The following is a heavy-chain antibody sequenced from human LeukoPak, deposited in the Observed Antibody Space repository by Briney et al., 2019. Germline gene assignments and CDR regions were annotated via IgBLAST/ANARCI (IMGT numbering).Heavy chain of an antibody. Sequence: TGGSLRLSCAASGFTVSSNYMSWVRQAPGKGLEWVSVIYSGGSTYYADSMKGRFTISRDNSKNTLYLQMNSLRAEDTAVYYCAREAIWFGGLIDYWGQGTLVTVSS. D-gene: IGHD3-10*01. CDR3: AREAIWFGGLIDY. CDR1: GFTVSSNY. J-gene: IGHJ4*02. CDR2: IYSGGST. V-gene: IGHV3-66*01.